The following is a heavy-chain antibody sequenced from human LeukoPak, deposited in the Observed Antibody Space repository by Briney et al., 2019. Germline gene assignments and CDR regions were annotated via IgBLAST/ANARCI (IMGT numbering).Heavy chain of an antibody. D-gene: IGHD3-22*01. CDR3: ARDLGQYYDTSDNWFDP. CDR1: GFTFSSYE. J-gene: IGHJ5*02. Sequence: PGGSLRLSCAASGFTFSSYEMNWVRQAPGKGPEWVSYISSSGSTIYYADSVKGRFTISRDNAKNSLYLQMNSLRAEDTAVYYCARDLGQYYDTSDNWFDPWGQGTLVTVSS. CDR2: ISSSGSTI. V-gene: IGHV3-48*03.